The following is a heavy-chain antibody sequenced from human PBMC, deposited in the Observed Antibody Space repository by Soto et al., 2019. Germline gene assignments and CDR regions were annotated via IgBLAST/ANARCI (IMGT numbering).Heavy chain of an antibody. CDR3: ARGNHRWLQLWYFDL. D-gene: IGHD5-12*01. CDR2: IIPIFGTA. Sequence: QVQLVQSGAEEKKPGSSVTVSCKASGGTFSSYTISWVRQAPGQGLGGMGGIIPIFGTANYAQKFQGRVTITADESTSTAYMELSSLRSEDTAVYYCARGNHRWLQLWYFDLWGRGTLVTVSS. V-gene: IGHV1-69*12. J-gene: IGHJ2*01. CDR1: GGTFSSYT.